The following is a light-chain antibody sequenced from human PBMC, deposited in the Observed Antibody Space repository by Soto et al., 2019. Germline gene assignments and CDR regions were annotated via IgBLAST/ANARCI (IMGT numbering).Light chain of an antibody. Sequence: QSALTQPASVSGSPGQSITISCTGTSSDVGGYNYVSWYQQHPGKAPKLMIYDVSNRPSGVSNRFSGSKSGNTASLPISGLQAEDEADYYCSSYTSSSTYVFGTGTKLTV. V-gene: IGLV2-14*01. CDR1: SSDVGGYNY. CDR3: SSYTSSSTYV. CDR2: DVS. J-gene: IGLJ1*01.